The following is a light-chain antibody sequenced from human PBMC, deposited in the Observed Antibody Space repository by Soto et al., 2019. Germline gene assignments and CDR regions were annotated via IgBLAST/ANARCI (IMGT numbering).Light chain of an antibody. V-gene: IGKV1-5*03. CDR3: QHYNTYSGT. J-gene: IGKJ1*01. Sequence: DIQMTQSPATLSGSVGDRVTITCRASQTISSWFAWYQQKPGKAPKLLIYKASTLKSGVPSRFRGSGSATESTLTISSLQPDDSETYYCQHYNTYSGTFGQGTKVDIK. CDR1: QTISSW. CDR2: KAS.